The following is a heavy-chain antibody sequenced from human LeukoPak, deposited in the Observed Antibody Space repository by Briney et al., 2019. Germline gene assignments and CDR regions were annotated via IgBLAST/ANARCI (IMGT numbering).Heavy chain of an antibody. D-gene: IGHD3-10*01. CDR1: GFTFSSYW. V-gene: IGHV3-7*01. Sequence: PGGSLRLSCAASGFTFSSYWMSWVRQAPGKGLEWVANIKQDGSEKYYVDSVKGRFTISRDNAKNSLYLQMSSLRAEDTAVYYCARDDSQILWFGELLSYKWFDPWGQGTLVTVSS. CDR3: ARDDSQILWFGELLSYKWFDP. CDR2: IKQDGSEK. J-gene: IGHJ5*02.